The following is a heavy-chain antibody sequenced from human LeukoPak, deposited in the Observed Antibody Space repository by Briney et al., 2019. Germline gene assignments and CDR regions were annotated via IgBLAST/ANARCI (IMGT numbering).Heavy chain of an antibody. CDR3: ARVVPAATDYYYYYMDV. Sequence: ASVKVFCKASGYTFTGYYMHWVRQAPGQGLEWMGWINPNSGGTNYAQKFQGRVTMTRDTSISTAYMELSRLRSDDTAVYYCARVVPAATDYYYYYMDVWGKGTTVTVSS. V-gene: IGHV1-2*02. D-gene: IGHD2-2*01. J-gene: IGHJ6*03. CDR1: GYTFTGYY. CDR2: INPNSGGT.